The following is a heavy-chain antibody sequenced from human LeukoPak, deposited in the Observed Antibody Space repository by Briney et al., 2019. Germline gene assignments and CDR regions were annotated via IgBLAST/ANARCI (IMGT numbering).Heavy chain of an antibody. J-gene: IGHJ6*02. CDR2: ISGSGGTT. CDR3: AREYNSDYGDYYYGMDV. V-gene: IGHV3-23*01. CDR1: GFTFSSYA. D-gene: IGHD6-25*01. Sequence: GGSLRLSCAASGFTFSSYAMSWVRQPPGKGLEWVSAISGSGGTTYYADSVKGRFTISRDNSKNTLYLQMNSLRAEDTAVYYCAREYNSDYGDYYYGMDVWGQGTTVTVSS.